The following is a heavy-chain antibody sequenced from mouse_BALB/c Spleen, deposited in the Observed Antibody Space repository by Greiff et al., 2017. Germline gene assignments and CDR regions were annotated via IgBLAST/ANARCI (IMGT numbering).Heavy chain of an antibody. V-gene: IGHV1-9*01. CDR1: GYTFSSYW. CDR2: ILPGSGST. CDR3: ASGFYAMDY. J-gene: IGHJ4*01. Sequence: QVQLQQSGAELMKPGASVKISCKATGYTFSSYWIEWVKQRPGHGLEWIGEILPGSGSTNYNEKFKGKATFTADTSSNTAYMQLSSLTSEDSAVYYCASGFYAMDYWGQGTSVTVSS.